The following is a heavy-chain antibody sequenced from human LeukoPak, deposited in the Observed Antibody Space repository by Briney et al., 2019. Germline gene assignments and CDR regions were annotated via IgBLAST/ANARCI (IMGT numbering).Heavy chain of an antibody. Sequence: GESLKISCEGSGYSFTNYWIGWVRQMPGKGLEWMGIIYPGDSDTRYSPSFQGQVTISADKSISTAYLQWSSLKASDTAMYYCARGPHVVVVACAFDIWGQGTMVTVSS. CDR1: GYSFTNYW. D-gene: IGHD2-15*01. CDR3: ARGPHVVVVACAFDI. J-gene: IGHJ3*02. V-gene: IGHV5-51*01. CDR2: IYPGDSDT.